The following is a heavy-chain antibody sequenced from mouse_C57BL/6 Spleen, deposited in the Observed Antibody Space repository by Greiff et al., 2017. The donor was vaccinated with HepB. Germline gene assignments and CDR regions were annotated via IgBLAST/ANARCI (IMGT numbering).Heavy chain of an antibody. J-gene: IGHJ4*01. D-gene: IGHD1-1*01. CDR1: GFTFSDYG. V-gene: IGHV5-17*01. Sequence: EVKLVESGGGLVKPGGSLKLSCAASGFTFSDYGMHWVRQAPEKGLEWVAYISSGSSTIYYADTVKGRFTISRDNAKNTLFLQMTSLRSEDTAMYYCATYGSSLLYYAMDYWGQGTSVTVSS. CDR3: ATYGSSLLYYAMDY. CDR2: ISSGSSTI.